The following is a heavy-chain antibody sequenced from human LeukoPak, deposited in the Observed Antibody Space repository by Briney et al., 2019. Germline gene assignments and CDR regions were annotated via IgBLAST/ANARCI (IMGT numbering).Heavy chain of an antibody. CDR2: IKQDGSEK. D-gene: IGHD3-3*01. Sequence: GGSLRLSCAASGFTFSSYWMSWVRQAPGKGLEWVANIKQDGSEKYYVDSVKGRFTISRDNAKNSLYLEMNSLRAEDTAVYYCASTYYDFWSGYYDGGSYFDYWGQGTLVTVSS. V-gene: IGHV3-7*01. J-gene: IGHJ4*02. CDR3: ASTYYDFWSGYYDGGSYFDY. CDR1: GFTFSSYW.